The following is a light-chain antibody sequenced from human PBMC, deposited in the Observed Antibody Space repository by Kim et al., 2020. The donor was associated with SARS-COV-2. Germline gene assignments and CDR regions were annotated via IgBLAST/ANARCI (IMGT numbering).Light chain of an antibody. CDR1: QNISTW. J-gene: IGKJ1*01. V-gene: IGKV1-5*03. CDR3: HQYNSYPWT. CDR2: KAS. Sequence: ASTGDRVTITCRASQNISTWLAWFQQKPGKAPNLLIYKASSLESDVPSRFSGSGSGTEFTLTISSLQPDDFATYYCHQYNSYPWTFGQGTKVDIK.